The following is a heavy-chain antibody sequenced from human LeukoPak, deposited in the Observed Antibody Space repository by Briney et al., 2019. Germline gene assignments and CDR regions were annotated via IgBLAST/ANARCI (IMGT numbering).Heavy chain of an antibody. J-gene: IGHJ4*02. V-gene: IGHV3-21*01. D-gene: IGHD1-20*01. CDR1: GFTFSSYS. Sequence: GGSLRLSCAASGFTFSSYSMNWVRQAPEKGLEWVSSISSSSSYIYYADSVKGRFTISRDNAKNSLYLQMNSLRAEDTAVYYCAREGITGTAYFDYWGQGTLVTVSS. CDR2: ISSSSSYI. CDR3: AREGITGTAYFDY.